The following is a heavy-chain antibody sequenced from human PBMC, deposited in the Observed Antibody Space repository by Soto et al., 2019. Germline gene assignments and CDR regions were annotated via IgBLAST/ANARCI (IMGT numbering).Heavy chain of an antibody. Sequence: QVQLVQSGAEMKKPGSSVKVSCQSSGGTFNTYAMNWVRHAPGQGPEWMGDISPMFGAANYAPKFQGRVNMTADESTGTSYMQLSSLTSEGTALYFCAREFQVHTPAFVYWGQGSLVTVSS. J-gene: IGHJ4*02. CDR3: AREFQVHTPAFVY. D-gene: IGHD3-10*01. CDR1: GGTFNTYA. CDR2: ISPMFGAA. V-gene: IGHV1-69*19.